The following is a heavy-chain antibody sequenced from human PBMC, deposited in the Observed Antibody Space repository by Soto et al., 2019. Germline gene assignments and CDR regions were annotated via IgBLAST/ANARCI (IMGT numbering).Heavy chain of an antibody. CDR3: ALRSMAVVPEY. Sequence: QVQLQESGPGLVKPSETLSLTCAVSGDSISSYYCMWIRQPPGKGLESMGYLYYGRSANYNPSLRSRVTLSVDTSTNQCSLTLSSMTAADTAVYYCALRSMAVVPEYWGQGTPVTVSS. CDR2: LYYGRSA. D-gene: IGHD3-22*01. V-gene: IGHV4-59*01. J-gene: IGHJ4*02. CDR1: GDSISSYY.